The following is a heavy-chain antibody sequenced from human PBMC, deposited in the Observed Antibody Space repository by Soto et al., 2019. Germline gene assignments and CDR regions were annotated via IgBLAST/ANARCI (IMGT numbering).Heavy chain of an antibody. CDR3: ARQIYDSDTGPNFQYYFDS. V-gene: IGHV5-10-1*01. CDR1: GYSFAGYW. D-gene: IGHD3-22*01. Sequence: RVESVKISCNGSGYSFAGYWITWVRQKPWKGLEWMGRIDPSDSQTYYSPSFRGHVTISVTKSITTVFLQWSSLRASDTAMYYCARQIYDSDTGPNFQYYFDSWGQGTPVTVSS. J-gene: IGHJ4*02. CDR2: IDPSDSQT.